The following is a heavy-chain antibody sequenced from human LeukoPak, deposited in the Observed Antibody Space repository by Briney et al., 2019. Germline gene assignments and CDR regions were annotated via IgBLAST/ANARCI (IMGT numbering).Heavy chain of an antibody. V-gene: IGHV1-2*02. D-gene: IGHD3-10*01. J-gene: IGHJ3*02. CDR2: INPNSGGT. Sequence: GASVKVSCKASGYTSTGYYMHWVRQAPGQGLEWMGWINPNSGGTNYAQKFQGRVTMTRDTSISTAYMELSRLRSDDTAVYYCARDGMVRAFGAFDIWGQGTMVTVSS. CDR1: GYTSTGYY. CDR3: ARDGMVRAFGAFDI.